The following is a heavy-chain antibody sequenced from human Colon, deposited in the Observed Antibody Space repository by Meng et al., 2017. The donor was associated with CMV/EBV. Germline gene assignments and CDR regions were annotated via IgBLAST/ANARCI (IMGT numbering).Heavy chain of an antibody. CDR3: AREQLVGDTFDY. V-gene: IGHV3-48*04. CDR2: ISSSGSTI. D-gene: IGHD3-10*01. J-gene: IGHJ4*02. Sequence: GESLKISCAASGFTFSSYSMNWVRQAPGKGLEWVSYISSSGSTIYYGDSVKGRFTISRDNAKNSLYLQMNSLRAEDTAVYYCAREQLVGDTFDYWGQGTLVTVSS. CDR1: GFTFSSYS.